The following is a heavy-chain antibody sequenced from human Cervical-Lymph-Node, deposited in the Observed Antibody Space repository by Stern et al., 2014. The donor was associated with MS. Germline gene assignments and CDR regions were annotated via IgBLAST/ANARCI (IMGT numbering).Heavy chain of an antibody. J-gene: IGHJ4*02. V-gene: IGHV1-69*09. CDR1: GGTFSSYA. CDR3: ARAGTRDGYNWGNY. Sequence: VQLVQSGAEVKKPGSSVKVSCKASGGTFSSYAISWVRQAPGQGLEWMGRISPIFGVTNSAQKVQGRVTITADKSTSTAYMELSGLRSDDTAVYYCARAGTRDGYNWGNYWGQGTLVIVSS. CDR2: ISPIFGVT. D-gene: IGHD5-24*01.